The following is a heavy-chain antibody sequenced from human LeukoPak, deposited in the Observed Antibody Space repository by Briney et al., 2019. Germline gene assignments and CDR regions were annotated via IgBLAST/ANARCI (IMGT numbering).Heavy chain of an antibody. J-gene: IGHJ4*02. CDR1: GSNVDKFG. D-gene: IGHD6-13*01. CDR3: ARDTPQHLKRYDY. CDR2: INTHNGNT. Sequence: AFVRVSCTASGSNVDKFGIASVRQAPGQRLEWRGWINTHNGNTKYAQQYQGRVTMTTDTSPSTVYMELRSLRPADTPVYFCARDTPQHLKRYDYWGQGTQVTVSS. V-gene: IGHV1-18*01.